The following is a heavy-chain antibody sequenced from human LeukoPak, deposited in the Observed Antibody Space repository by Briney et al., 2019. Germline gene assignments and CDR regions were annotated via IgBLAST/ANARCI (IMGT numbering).Heavy chain of an antibody. CDR3: ARASSGYYYLYYYYGMDV. CDR1: GGSFSGYY. CDR2: INHSGST. V-gene: IGHV4-34*01. D-gene: IGHD3-22*01. J-gene: IGHJ6*02. Sequence: SETLSLTCAVYGGSFSGYYWSWIRQPPGKGLEWIGEINHSGSTNYNPSLKSRVTISVDTSKNQFSLKLSSVTAADTAVYYCARASSGYYYLYYYYGMDVWGQGTTVTVSS.